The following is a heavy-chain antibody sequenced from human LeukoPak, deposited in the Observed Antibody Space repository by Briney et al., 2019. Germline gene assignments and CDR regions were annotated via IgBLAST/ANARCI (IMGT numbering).Heavy chain of an antibody. CDR1: GFTFSDYY. Sequence: KPGGSLRLSCAASGFTFSDYYMSWIREAPGKGLGWVSYISTSGRTIKYADSVRGRFTISRDNAKNSLFLQMNSLRAEDTTVYHCVRVTYSYHYVNSGHYYFDYWGQGTLVTVSS. J-gene: IGHJ4*02. V-gene: IGHV3-11*01. CDR3: VRVTYSYHYVNSGHYYFDY. CDR2: ISTSGRTI. D-gene: IGHD3-22*01.